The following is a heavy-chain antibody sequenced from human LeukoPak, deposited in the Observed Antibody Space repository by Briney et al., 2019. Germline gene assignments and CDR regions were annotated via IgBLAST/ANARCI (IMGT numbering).Heavy chain of an antibody. J-gene: IGHJ1*01. Sequence: PGGSLRLSCISSGFTFHHKWMTWIRQTPGKGLEFLTNINQDGSVTNYADSVRGRFVTSRDNAKSSLFLEMDSLRAEDTAIYYCATDVYTGYFENWSQGTLVTVSS. D-gene: IGHD2-8*02. CDR2: INQDGSVT. CDR3: ATDVYTGYFEN. CDR1: GFTFHHKW. V-gene: IGHV3-7*01.